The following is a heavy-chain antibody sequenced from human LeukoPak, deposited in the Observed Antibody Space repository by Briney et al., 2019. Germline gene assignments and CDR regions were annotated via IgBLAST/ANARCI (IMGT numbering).Heavy chain of an antibody. CDR3: ARRIQLWFSFDY. CDR1: GFTVSSNY. V-gene: IGHV3-53*01. CDR2: IYSGGST. J-gene: IGHJ4*02. D-gene: IGHD5-18*01. Sequence: GGSLRLSCAASGFTVSSNYMSWVRQAPGKGLEWVSVIYSGGSTYYADSVKGRFTISRDNSKNTLYLQMNSLRAEDTAVYYCARRIQLWFSFDYWGQGTLVTVSS.